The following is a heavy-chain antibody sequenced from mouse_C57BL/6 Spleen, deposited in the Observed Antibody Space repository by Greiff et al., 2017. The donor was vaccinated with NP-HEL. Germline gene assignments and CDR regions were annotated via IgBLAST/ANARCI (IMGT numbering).Heavy chain of an antibody. CDR2: IYPGDGDT. CDR3: ARGTTVVAKGYFDY. D-gene: IGHD1-1*01. Sequence: VQLQQSGPELVKPGASVKISCKASGYAFSSSWMNWVKQRPGKGLEWIGRIYPGDGDTNYNGKFKGKATLTADKSSSKAYMHLSSLPSEDSAVYFCARGTTVVAKGYFDYWGQGTALTVSS. CDR1: GYAFSSSW. V-gene: IGHV1-82*01. J-gene: IGHJ2*01.